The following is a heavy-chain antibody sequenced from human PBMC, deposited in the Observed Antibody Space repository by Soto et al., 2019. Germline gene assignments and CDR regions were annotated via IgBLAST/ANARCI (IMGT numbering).Heavy chain of an antibody. CDR3: AKGGTGGTIFGVVTTYYYYGIDV. V-gene: IGHV3-30*18. J-gene: IGHJ6*02. CDR2: MSSDGSNK. Sequence: QVQLVESGGGVVQPGRSLRLSCAASGFTFSSYGMHWVRQAPGKGREWVAVMSSDGSNKYYADSVKGRFTISRDNSKNTLYLQMNSLRAEDTAVYYCAKGGTGGTIFGVVTTYYYYGIDVWGQGTTVTVSS. CDR1: GFTFSSYG. D-gene: IGHD3-3*01.